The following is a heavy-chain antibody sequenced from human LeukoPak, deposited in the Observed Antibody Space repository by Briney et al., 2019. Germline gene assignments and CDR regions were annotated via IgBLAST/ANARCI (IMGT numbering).Heavy chain of an antibody. Sequence: GGSLRLSCAASEFTVSRNYMSWVRQAPGRGLEWVSVISSGGNTYYTDSVKGRFTVSRDNSKNTLYLQMSSLRVEDTAVYYCARNDRGAFDIWGQGTMVTVSS. CDR2: ISSGGNT. CDR1: EFTVSRNY. V-gene: IGHV3-53*01. J-gene: IGHJ3*02. CDR3: ARNDRGAFDI. D-gene: IGHD3-10*02.